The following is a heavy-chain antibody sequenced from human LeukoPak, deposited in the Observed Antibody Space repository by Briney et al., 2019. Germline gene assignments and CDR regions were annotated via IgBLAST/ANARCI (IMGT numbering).Heavy chain of an antibody. CDR1: GGTFSSYA. Sequence: GSSVKVSCKASGGTFSSYAISWVRQAPGQGLEWMGIINPSGGSTSYAQKFQGRVTMTRDTSTSTVYMELSSLRSEDTAVYYCARAGGDSSEDQLYYFDYWGQGTLVTVSS. CDR3: ARAGGDSSEDQLYYFDY. D-gene: IGHD3-22*01. J-gene: IGHJ4*02. V-gene: IGHV1-46*01. CDR2: INPSGGST.